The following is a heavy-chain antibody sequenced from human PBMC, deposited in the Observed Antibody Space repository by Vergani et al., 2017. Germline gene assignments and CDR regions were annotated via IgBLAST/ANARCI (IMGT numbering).Heavy chain of an antibody. D-gene: IGHD2-2*01. J-gene: IGHJ4*02. Sequence: QVQLVESGGGVVQPGRSLRLSCAASGFTFSSYGMHWVRQAPGKGLEWVAVISYDGSNKYYADSVKGRFTISRDNSKNTLYLQMNSLRAEDTAVYYCATLGYCSSTSCSTLYYWGQGTLVTVSS. CDR1: GFTFSSYG. V-gene: IGHV3-30*03. CDR3: ATLGYCSSTSCSTLYY. CDR2: ISYDGSNK.